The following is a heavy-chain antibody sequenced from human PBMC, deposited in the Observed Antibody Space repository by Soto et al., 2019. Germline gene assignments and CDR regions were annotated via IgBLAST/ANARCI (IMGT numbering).Heavy chain of an antibody. D-gene: IGHD3-10*01. Sequence: PGGSLRRSCAASGFTFSSYAMHWVRQAPGKGLEWVAVISYDGSNKYYADSVKGRFTISRDNYKNTRYLQMNSLRAEDTAVYYCASLYGSGTYYYYYGMDVWGQGTTVTVSS. CDR1: GFTFSSYA. CDR3: ASLYGSGTYYYYYGMDV. V-gene: IGHV3-30-3*01. CDR2: ISYDGSNK. J-gene: IGHJ6*02.